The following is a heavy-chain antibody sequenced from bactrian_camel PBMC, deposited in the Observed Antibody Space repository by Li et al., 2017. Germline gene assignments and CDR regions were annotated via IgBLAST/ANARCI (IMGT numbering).Heavy chain of an antibody. V-gene: IGHV3S6*01. Sequence: QVQLVESGGGLVQPGGSLRLSCAASGFTFSSYYINWVRQAPGKGLEWVFGIRSDGVDSVKGRFTISRDNAKNTVYLQMNSLKSGDTALYYCATSFSQEYNYWGQGTQVTVS. CDR2: IRSDG. CDR1: GFTFSSYY. CDR3: ATSFSQEYNY. J-gene: IGHJ4*01.